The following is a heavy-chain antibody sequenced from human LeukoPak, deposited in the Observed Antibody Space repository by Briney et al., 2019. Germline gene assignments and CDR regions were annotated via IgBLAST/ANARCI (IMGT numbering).Heavy chain of an antibody. CDR1: GFTFSSHS. V-gene: IGHV3-48*01. CDR2: ISDDTYNI. Sequence: GGSLRLSCAASGFTFSSHSMGWVRQAPGRGLEWVSFISDDTYNIYYADSVRGRFTVSRDNARNSLYLQMNSLRAEDTALYYCARHTRASQYYFDYWGQGTLATVSS. J-gene: IGHJ4*02. D-gene: IGHD3-3*01. CDR3: ARHTRASQYYFDY.